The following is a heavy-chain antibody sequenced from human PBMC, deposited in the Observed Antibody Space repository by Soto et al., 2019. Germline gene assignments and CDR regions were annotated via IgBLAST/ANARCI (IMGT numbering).Heavy chain of an antibody. CDR2: INPAPGAA. CDR1: GYPVTAYY. CDR3: ARGGGVGVAGSAAFDM. J-gene: IGHJ3*02. V-gene: IGHV1-2*02. Sequence: QLHLVQSGAVVKKPGASVTVSCSASGYPVTAYYMHWVRQAPGRGLEWMGGINPAPGAAKYTQTFQGRVTMTRDTSTSTVFMELSGLTSEDTAVFSCARGGGVGVAGSAAFDMWGQGTLVTVSS. D-gene: IGHD3-3*01.